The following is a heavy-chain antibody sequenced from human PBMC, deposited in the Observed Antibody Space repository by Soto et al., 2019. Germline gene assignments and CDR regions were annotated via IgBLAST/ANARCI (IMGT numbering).Heavy chain of an antibody. CDR1: GYTFTGYY. J-gene: IGHJ6*02. Sequence: ASVKVSCKASGYTFTGYYMRWVRQAPGQGLEWMGWINPNSGGTNYAQKFQGWVTVTRDTSISTAYMELSRLRSDDTAVYYCARGIAAAAARGMDVWGQGTTVTVSS. CDR3: ARGIAAAAARGMDV. V-gene: IGHV1-2*04. D-gene: IGHD6-13*01. CDR2: INPNSGGT.